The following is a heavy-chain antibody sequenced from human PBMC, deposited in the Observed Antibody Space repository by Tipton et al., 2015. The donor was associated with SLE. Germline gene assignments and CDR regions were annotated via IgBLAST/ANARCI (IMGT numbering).Heavy chain of an antibody. CDR2: VYYSGST. Sequence: TLSLTCTVSGGSISSGGYYWSWIRQHPGKGLEWIGCVYYSGSTYYSPPLSSRVSISLDRSKNQFSLSLSSVTAADTAVYYCARVSKRKYQLPSNAFDIWGQGTMVTVSS. J-gene: IGHJ3*02. D-gene: IGHD2-2*01. CDR1: GGSISSGGYY. V-gene: IGHV4-31*03. CDR3: ARVSKRKYQLPSNAFDI.